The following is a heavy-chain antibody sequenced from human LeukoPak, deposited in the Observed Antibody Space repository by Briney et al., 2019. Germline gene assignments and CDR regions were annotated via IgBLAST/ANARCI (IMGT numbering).Heavy chain of an antibody. Sequence: GPVKVSCKASGYTFTSYGISWVRQAPGQGLEWMGWINTNTGNPTYAQGFTGRFVFSLDTSVSTAYLQISSLKAEDTAVYYCARVQAAAGSPLFGYWGQGTLVTVSS. V-gene: IGHV7-4-1*02. CDR2: INTNTGNP. CDR3: ARVQAAAGSPLFGY. J-gene: IGHJ4*02. D-gene: IGHD6-13*01. CDR1: GYTFTSYG.